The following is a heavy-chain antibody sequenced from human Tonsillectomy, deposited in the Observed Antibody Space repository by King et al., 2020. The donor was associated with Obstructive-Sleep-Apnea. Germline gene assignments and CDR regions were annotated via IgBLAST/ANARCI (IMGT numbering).Heavy chain of an antibody. V-gene: IGHV4-39*07. Sequence: QLQESGPRLVKASETLSLTCTVSGGSIGAYGYFWGWIRQPPGKGLEWVASIYSDGNTYYSPSLRGRLSISVATSKNQFSLRLSSVTAADTAVYFCATECGTTGARWFDPWGQGTLVTVSS. CDR2: IYSDGNT. CDR1: GGSIGAYGYF. D-gene: IGHD1-7*01. J-gene: IGHJ5*02. CDR3: ATECGTTGARWFDP.